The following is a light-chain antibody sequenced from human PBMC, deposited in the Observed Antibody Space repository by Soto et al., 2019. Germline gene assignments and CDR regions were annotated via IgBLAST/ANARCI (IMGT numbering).Light chain of an antibody. Sequence: EIVLTQSPATLSLSPGERATLSCRASQSVSSYLAWYQQKPGQAPRLLIYDSSNRATGIPARFSGSGSGTDVTLTNSSLEPEDCAVYYCQQRSNWPPLTFDGGTKVEIK. CDR3: QQRSNWPPLT. CDR2: DSS. J-gene: IGKJ4*01. V-gene: IGKV3-11*01. CDR1: QSVSSY.